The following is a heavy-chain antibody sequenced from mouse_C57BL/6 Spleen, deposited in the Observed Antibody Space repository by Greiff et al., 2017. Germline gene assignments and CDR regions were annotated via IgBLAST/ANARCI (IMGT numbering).Heavy chain of an antibody. Sequence: VQLQQPGAELVKPGASVKMSCKASGYTFTSYWITWVKQRPGQGLEWIGDIYPGSGSTNYNEKFKGKATLTVDTSSSTAYMQLSSLTSEDSAVYYCARGTAQATGFAYWGQGTLVTVSA. J-gene: IGHJ3*01. CDR3: ARGTAQATGFAY. CDR1: GYTFTSYW. V-gene: IGHV1-55*01. CDR2: IYPGSGST. D-gene: IGHD3-2*02.